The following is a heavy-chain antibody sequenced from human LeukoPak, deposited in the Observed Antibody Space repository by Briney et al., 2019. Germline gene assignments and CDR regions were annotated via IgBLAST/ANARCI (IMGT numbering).Heavy chain of an antibody. D-gene: IGHD2-15*01. V-gene: IGHV3-30*02. CDR2: IRFDGTNK. CDR1: GFTFSSYG. CDR3: ARVLRYCSGGNCYSGGLGYMDV. J-gene: IGHJ6*03. Sequence: GGSLRLSCAASGFTFSSYGMHWVRQAPGKGLEWVSFIRFDGTNKYYADSVKGRFTISRDNSKNTLYLQMNSLRAEDTAVYYCARVLRYCSGGNCYSGGLGYMDVWGKGTTVTISS.